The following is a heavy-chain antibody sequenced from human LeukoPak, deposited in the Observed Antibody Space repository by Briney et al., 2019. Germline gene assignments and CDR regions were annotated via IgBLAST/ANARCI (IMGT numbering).Heavy chain of an antibody. CDR2: IYGGGDT. V-gene: IGHV3-53*01. J-gene: IGHJ6*02. Sequence: GGSLRLSCAASGFTVPDNYMNWVRQSSGKGLERVSVIYGGGDTNYADSVKGRFIISRDTSKNTVYLQMNSLGAEDTAVYYCVREAVMRVAPSTIGTSGRPLYEYYGLDVWGQGTTVIVSS. CDR1: GFTVPDNY. D-gene: IGHD6-13*01. CDR3: VREAVMRVAPSTIGTSGRPLYEYYGLDV.